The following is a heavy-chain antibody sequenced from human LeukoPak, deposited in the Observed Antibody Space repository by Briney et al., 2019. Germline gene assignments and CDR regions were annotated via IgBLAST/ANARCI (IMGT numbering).Heavy chain of an antibody. V-gene: IGHV3-23*01. Sequence: GGSLRLSCAASGFTFSNYAMSWVRQSSGKGLEWVSGIRVSGGGTSCADSVKGRFTISRDNSKNTLFLQMNSLEVEDTAIYYCTKEIAEIGSPVLDYWGQGTLVTVSS. CDR1: GFTFSNYA. J-gene: IGHJ4*02. CDR3: TKEIAEIGSPVLDY. D-gene: IGHD6-13*01. CDR2: IRVSGGGT.